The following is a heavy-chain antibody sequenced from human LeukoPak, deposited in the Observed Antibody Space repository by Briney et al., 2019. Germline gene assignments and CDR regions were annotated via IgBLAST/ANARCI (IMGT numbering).Heavy chain of an antibody. CDR2: IKQDGSEK. J-gene: IGHJ3*02. CDR1: GFTFSSYW. D-gene: IGHD6-19*01. CDR3: AKVLLTLTVAGTIDAFDI. V-gene: IGHV3-7*03. Sequence: PGGSLRLSCAASGFTFSSYWMSWVRQAPGKGLEWVANIKQDGSEKYYVDSVKGRFTISRDNSKNTLYLQMNSLRAEDTAVYYCAKVLLTLTVAGTIDAFDIWGQGTMVTVSS.